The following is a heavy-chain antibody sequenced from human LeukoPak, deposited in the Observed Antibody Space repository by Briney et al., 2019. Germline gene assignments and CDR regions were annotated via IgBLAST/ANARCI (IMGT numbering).Heavy chain of an antibody. CDR3: ARGTIAAAGYYYFDY. V-gene: IGHV3-7*04. D-gene: IGHD6-13*01. Sequence: GGSLRLSCAASGFTFSSYWMSWARQAPGKGLEWVANIKQDGSEKYYVDSVKSRFTISRDNAKNSLYLQMNSLRAEDTAVYYCARGTIAAAGYYYFDYWGQGTQVTVSS. J-gene: IGHJ4*02. CDR1: GFTFSSYW. CDR2: IKQDGSEK.